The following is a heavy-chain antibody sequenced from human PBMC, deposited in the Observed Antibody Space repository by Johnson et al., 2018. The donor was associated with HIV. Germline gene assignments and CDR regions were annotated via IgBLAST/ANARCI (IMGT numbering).Heavy chain of an antibody. CDR3: SRDGTRYRDALDI. CDR2: IYSGGSI. Sequence: QVQLVESGGGLVQPGRSLRLSCAASGFTFDDYAMHWVRQAPGKGLEWVSVIYSGGSIKYVDSVKGRFTISRDNSKNMMYLQMNGLREEDTAVYYCSRDGTRYRDALDIWGQGTMVIVSS. D-gene: IGHD1-1*01. J-gene: IGHJ3*02. V-gene: IGHV3-NL1*01. CDR1: GFTFDDYA.